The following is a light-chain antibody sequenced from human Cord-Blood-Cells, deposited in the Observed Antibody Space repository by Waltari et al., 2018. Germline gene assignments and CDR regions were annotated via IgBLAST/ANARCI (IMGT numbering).Light chain of an antibody. CDR3: CSYAGSYV. CDR2: EGS. V-gene: IGLV2-23*01. Sequence: QSALTQTASVSGSPGQSITISCTGTSSDVGCYNLVSWYQQHPGKAPKLMIYEGSKRPSGVSNRFSGSKPGNTASLTISGLQAEDEADYYCCSYAGSYVFGTGTKVTVL. J-gene: IGLJ1*01. CDR1: SSDVGCYNL.